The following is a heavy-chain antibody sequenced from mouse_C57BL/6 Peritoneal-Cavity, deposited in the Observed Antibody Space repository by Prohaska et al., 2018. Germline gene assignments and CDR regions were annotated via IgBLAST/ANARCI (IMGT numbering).Heavy chain of an antibody. Sequence: EVQLLETGGGLVQPGGSRGLSCEGSGFTFSGFWMSWVRQTPGKNLEWIGDINFYGNGINYATSIKGRFTIFRENDKSTLYLQMGNVRSEDTATYFWMRYGNYWYFDVWGTGTTVTVSS. CDR2: INFYGNGI. CDR1: GFTFSGFW. V-gene: IGHV11-2*01. CDR3: MRYGNYWYFDV. D-gene: IGHD2-1*01. J-gene: IGHJ1*03.